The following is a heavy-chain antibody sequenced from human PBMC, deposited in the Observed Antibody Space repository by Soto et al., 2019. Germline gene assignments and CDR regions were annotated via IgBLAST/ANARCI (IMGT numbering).Heavy chain of an antibody. V-gene: IGHV1-2*02. J-gene: IGHJ6*02. CDR2: INPYTGGT. CDR1: GYTFTGYY. CDR3: ATQINQCCGDCYRGRLLRMYV. D-gene: IGHD2-21*02. Sequence: QVQLVQSGSEVKEPGASVKVSCKASGYTFTGYYVLWVRQAPGQGPECMGWINPYTGGTNYAQKFQGMGNMTKNTSIRTAYMELRQLLSDDTGVYYSATQINQCCGDCYRGRLLRMYVWVRETTVTVSS.